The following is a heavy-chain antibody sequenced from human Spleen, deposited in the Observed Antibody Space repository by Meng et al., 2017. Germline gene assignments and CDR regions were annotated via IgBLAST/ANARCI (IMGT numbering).Heavy chain of an antibody. CDR2: INGGNGNT. CDR3: ARGTPGRSYSDY. V-gene: IGHV1-3*01. Sequence: QVQLVQSGAEVKKHGASVKVSCKASGYTFSSYAMHWVRQAPGQSLEYMGWINGGNGNTEYSQKFRGRVTITRDTSASTAYMELSSLRSDDTAVYYCARGTPGRSYSDYWGQGTLVTVSS. CDR1: GYTFSSYA. D-gene: IGHD3-10*01. J-gene: IGHJ4*02.